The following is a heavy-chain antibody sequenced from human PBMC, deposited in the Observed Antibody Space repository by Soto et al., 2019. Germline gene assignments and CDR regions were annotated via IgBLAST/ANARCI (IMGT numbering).Heavy chain of an antibody. CDR3: ATRTTSSYFDY. CDR2: VTESSTST. J-gene: IGHJ4*02. Sequence: GGSLRLSCAASGFTFTNYIMNWVHQAPGKVLELVSAVTESSTSTYYIDSVKGRFSISRDNSKNTLYLHMSSLRAEDTATYFCATRTTSSYFDYWGQGALVTVSS. V-gene: IGHV3-23*01. CDR1: GFTFTNYI. D-gene: IGHD1-1*01.